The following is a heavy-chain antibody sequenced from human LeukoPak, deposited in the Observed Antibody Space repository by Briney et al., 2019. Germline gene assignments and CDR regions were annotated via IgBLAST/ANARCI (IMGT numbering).Heavy chain of an antibody. CDR3: ARDVSDCSGGSCYSYFDY. CDR2: FDPEDGET. J-gene: IGHJ4*02. V-gene: IGHV1-24*01. D-gene: IGHD2-15*01. Sequence: GASVKVSCKVSGYTLTELSMHWVRQAPGKGLEWMGGFDPEDGETSYAQKFQGRVTVTRDTSTSTVYMELSSLRSEDTAVYYCARDVSDCSGGSCYSYFDYWGQGSLVTVSS. CDR1: GYTLTELS.